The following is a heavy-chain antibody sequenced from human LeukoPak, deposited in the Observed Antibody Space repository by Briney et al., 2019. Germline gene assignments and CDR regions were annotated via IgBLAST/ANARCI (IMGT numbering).Heavy chain of an antibody. CDR3: ARDQAVGCTGTTCYPIDY. J-gene: IGHJ4*02. D-gene: IGHD2-2*01. V-gene: IGHV1-3*01. CDR2: INAGNGNT. Sequence: ASVKVSCKASGYTFTSYAMHWVRQAPGQRLEWMGWINAGNGNTKYSQKFQGRVTITRDTSASTAYMELSSLRSEDTAVYYCARDQAVGCTGTTCYPIDYWGQGTLVTVSS. CDR1: GYTFTSYA.